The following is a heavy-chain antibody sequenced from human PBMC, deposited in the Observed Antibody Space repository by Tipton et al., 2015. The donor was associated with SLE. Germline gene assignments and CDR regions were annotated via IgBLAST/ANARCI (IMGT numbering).Heavy chain of an antibody. CDR3: ARGDYDFWTSSYPPFDY. J-gene: IGHJ4*02. V-gene: IGHV3-21*01. D-gene: IGHD3-3*01. CDR1: GLNLSSYS. Sequence: SLRLSCAASGLNLSSYSLNWVRQAPGKGLEWVSSISSRSSYIYYADSVKGRFTISRDNAKKSLYLQMNSVRAEDTAVYYCARGDYDFWTSSYPPFDYWGQGTLVTVSS. CDR2: ISSRSSYI.